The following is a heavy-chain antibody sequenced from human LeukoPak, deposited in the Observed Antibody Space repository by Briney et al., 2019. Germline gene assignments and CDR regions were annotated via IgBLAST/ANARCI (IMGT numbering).Heavy chain of an antibody. V-gene: IGHV1-3*01. CDR2: INAGNGNT. CDR3: AVGYGSGSYYLDY. Sequence: ASVKVSCKASGYTFTSYAMHWVRQAPGQRLEWMGWINAGNGNTKYSQKFQGRVTITRDTSASTAYMKLSSLRSEDTAVYYCAVGYGSGSYYLDYWGQGTLVTVSS. CDR1: GYTFTSYA. J-gene: IGHJ4*02. D-gene: IGHD3-10*01.